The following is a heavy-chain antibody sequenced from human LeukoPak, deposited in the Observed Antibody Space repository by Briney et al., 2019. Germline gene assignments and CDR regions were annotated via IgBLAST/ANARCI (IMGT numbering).Heavy chain of an antibody. CDR1: GFTFDDYA. D-gene: IGHD6-13*01. V-gene: IGHV3-9*01. CDR3: AKIAAAGYYYFDY. CDR2: ISWNSGSI. J-gene: IGHJ4*02. Sequence: GGSLRLSCAASGFTFDDYAMHWVRQAPGKGLEWVSGISWNSGSIGYADSVKGRFTISRDNAKNSLYLQMNSLRAEDTALYYCAKIAAAGYYYFDYWGQGTLVTVSS.